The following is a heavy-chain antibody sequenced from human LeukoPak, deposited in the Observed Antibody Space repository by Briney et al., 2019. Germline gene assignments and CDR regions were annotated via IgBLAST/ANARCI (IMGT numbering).Heavy chain of an antibody. CDR3: ARGGFGNYDILTGNYKYYYYMDV. Sequence: ASVKVSCEASGYTFTSYYIHWVRQAPGQGLEWMGKINPSGGTTTNAQTFLGRLTMTRDTSTNTVYMELSSLRSEDTAVYYCARGGFGNYDILTGNYKYYYYMDVWGEGTTVTVSS. D-gene: IGHD3-9*01. J-gene: IGHJ6*03. V-gene: IGHV1-46*01. CDR1: GYTFTSYY. CDR2: INPSGGTT.